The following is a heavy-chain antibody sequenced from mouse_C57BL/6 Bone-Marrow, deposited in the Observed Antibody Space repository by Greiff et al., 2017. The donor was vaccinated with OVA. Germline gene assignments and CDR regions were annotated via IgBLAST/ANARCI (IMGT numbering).Heavy chain of an antibody. Sequence: EVKLMESGGGLVKPGGSLKLSCAASGFTFSDYGMHWVRQAPEKGLEWVAYISSGSSTIYYADTVKGRFTISRDNAKNTLFLQMTSLRSEDTAMYYCARDYLYYYGSSYWGQGTTLTVSS. V-gene: IGHV5-17*01. J-gene: IGHJ2*01. CDR2: ISSGSSTI. CDR1: GFTFSDYG. CDR3: ARDYLYYYGSSY. D-gene: IGHD1-1*01.